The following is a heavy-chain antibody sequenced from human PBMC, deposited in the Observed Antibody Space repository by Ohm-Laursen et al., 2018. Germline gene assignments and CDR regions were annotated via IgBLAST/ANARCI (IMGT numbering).Heavy chain of an antibody. Sequence: SDTLSLTCSVSGDSISSGLYYWSWIRLPPGKGLEWIGSISYSAGPKYSASLKNRATISVDTSQNQFSLRLNSVTAADTAVYYCARGRDTAMGTYFDYWGQGTLVTVSS. CDR3: ARGRDTAMGTYFDY. J-gene: IGHJ4*02. CDR2: ISYSAGP. D-gene: IGHD5-18*01. CDR1: GDSISSGLYY. V-gene: IGHV4-61*01.